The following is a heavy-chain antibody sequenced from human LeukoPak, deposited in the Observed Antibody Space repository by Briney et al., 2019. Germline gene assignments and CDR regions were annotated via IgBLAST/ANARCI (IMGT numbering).Heavy chain of an antibody. J-gene: IGHJ3*02. CDR1: GYTLTELS. V-gene: IGHV1-24*01. Sequence: GASVKVSCKVSGYTLTELSMHWVRQAPGKGLEWMGGFDPEDGETIYAQKSQGRVTMTEDTSTDTAYMELSSLRSEDTAVYYCATDRPTNYYYDSSGFDAFDIWGQGTMVTVSS. CDR2: FDPEDGET. D-gene: IGHD3-22*01. CDR3: ATDRPTNYYYDSSGFDAFDI.